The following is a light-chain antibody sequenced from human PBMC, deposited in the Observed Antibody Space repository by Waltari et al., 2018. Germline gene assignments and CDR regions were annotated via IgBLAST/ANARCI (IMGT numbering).Light chain of an antibody. CDR1: QRLFYSSNNKNY. V-gene: IGKV4-1*01. Sequence: DIVLTQSPDSLAVSLGERATINCKSSQRLFYSSNNKNYLAWFQQKVGQPPKVLIYWASTRESGVPDRFSGSGSGTDFTLTISSLQAEDVAVYYCQQYYNSRRAFGQGTKVEIK. CDR2: WAS. J-gene: IGKJ1*01. CDR3: QQYYNSRRA.